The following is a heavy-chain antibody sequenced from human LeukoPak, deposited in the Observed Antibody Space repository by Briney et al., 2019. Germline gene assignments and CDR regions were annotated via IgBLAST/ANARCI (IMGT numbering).Heavy chain of an antibody. Sequence: ASVKVSCKASGYTFTSYGISWVRQAPGQGLDWMGWISAYNGNTNYAQKLQGSLTMTTDTSTSTAYMELSRLRSADTAVYYCARVDGYYDSSGYLHDYWGQGTLVTVSS. CDR1: GYTFTSYG. CDR2: ISAYNGNT. V-gene: IGHV1-18*01. D-gene: IGHD3-22*01. J-gene: IGHJ4*02. CDR3: ARVDGYYDSSGYLHDY.